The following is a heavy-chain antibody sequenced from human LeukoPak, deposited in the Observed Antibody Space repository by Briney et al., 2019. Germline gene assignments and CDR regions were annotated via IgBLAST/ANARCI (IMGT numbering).Heavy chain of an antibody. J-gene: IGHJ4*02. D-gene: IGHD6-6*01. CDR1: GGSISSSSYY. Sequence: PSETLPLTCTVSGGSISSSSYYWGWIRQPPGKGLEWIGSIYYSGSTYYNPSLKSRVTISVDTSKNQFSLKLSSVTAADTAVYYCARLPGRYSSSGFDYWGQGTLVTVSS. V-gene: IGHV4-39*01. CDR2: IYYSGST. CDR3: ARLPGRYSSSGFDY.